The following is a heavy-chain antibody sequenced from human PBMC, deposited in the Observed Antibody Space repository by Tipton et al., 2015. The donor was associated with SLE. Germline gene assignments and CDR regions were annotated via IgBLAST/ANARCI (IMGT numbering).Heavy chain of an antibody. CDR3: ARGLSAAAAGTSYYYGMDV. D-gene: IGHD6-13*01. CDR2: ISAYNGNT. J-gene: IGHJ6*02. Sequence: QLVQSGAEVKKPGASVKVSCKASGYTFTSYGISWVRQAPGQGLEWMGWISAYNGNTNYAQKLQGRVTMTTDTSTSTAYMELRSLRSDDTAVYYCARGLSAAAAGTSYYYGMDVWGQGTTVTVSS. V-gene: IGHV1-18*01. CDR1: GYTFTSYG.